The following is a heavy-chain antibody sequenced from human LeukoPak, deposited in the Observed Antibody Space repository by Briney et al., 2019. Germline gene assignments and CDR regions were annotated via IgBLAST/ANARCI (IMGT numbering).Heavy chain of an antibody. J-gene: IGHJ6*02. V-gene: IGHV3-53*01. Sequence: GGSLRLSCAASGFTFSSNYMSWVRQAPGKGLEWVSVIYSGGSTYYADSVKGRFTISRDNSKNTLYLQMNSLGAEDTAVYYCAREGRLVVVPAAMKDPAYYYGMDVWGQGTTVTVSS. CDR1: GFTFSSNY. CDR3: AREGRLVVVPAAMKDPAYYYGMDV. D-gene: IGHD2-2*01. CDR2: IYSGGST.